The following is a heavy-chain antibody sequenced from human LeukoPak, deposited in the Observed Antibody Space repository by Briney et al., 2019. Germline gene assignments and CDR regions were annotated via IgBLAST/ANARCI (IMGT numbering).Heavy chain of an antibody. D-gene: IGHD1-26*01. CDR3: AREARPRYSGSYYQYAFDI. J-gene: IGHJ3*02. CDR2: IRNDGNNI. CDR1: GFSFSSYG. Sequence: GGSLRLSCAASGFSFSSYGMHWVRQAPGKGLEWVAFIRNDGNNIRYADSVKGRFTISRDNSKNTLYLQMNSLRAEDTAVYYCAREARPRYSGSYYQYAFDIWGQGTMVTVSS. V-gene: IGHV3-30*02.